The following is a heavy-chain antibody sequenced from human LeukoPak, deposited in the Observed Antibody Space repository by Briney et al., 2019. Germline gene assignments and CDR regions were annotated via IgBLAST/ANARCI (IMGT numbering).Heavy chain of an antibody. V-gene: IGHV4-34*01. CDR1: GGSFSGYY. J-gene: IGHJ4*02. D-gene: IGHD4-23*01. Sequence: SETLSLTCTVYGGSFSGYYWSWIRQPPGKGLEWIGEINHSGSTNYNPSLKSRVTISVDTSKNQFSLKLSSVTAADTAVYYCARVTWGLRWEREFDYWGQGTLVTVSS. CDR2: INHSGST. CDR3: ARVTWGLRWEREFDY.